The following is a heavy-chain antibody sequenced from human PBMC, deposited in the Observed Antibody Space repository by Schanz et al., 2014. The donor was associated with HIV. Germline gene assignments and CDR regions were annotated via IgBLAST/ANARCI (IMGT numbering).Heavy chain of an antibody. CDR1: GFKFVDYG. Sequence: VQLVESGGGLVKPGGSLRLSCGASGFKFVDYGMHFFLQAPGKGLEWVSDIRGGGDTYYADSVRGRFTFSRDDSKNTLILQMNSLRVEDTAVYYCGGHGGFSWGGQGTRVTVAS. CDR3: GGHGGFSW. V-gene: IGHV3-23*04. D-gene: IGHD6-25*01. J-gene: IGHJ4*02. CDR2: IRGGGDT.